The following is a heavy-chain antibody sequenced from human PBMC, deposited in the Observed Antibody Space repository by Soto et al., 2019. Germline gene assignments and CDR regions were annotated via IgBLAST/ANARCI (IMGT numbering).Heavy chain of an antibody. CDR3: ASTPRGTSPFDY. CDR1: GYSFTSYW. CDR2: IDPSDSYT. V-gene: IGHV5-10-1*01. D-gene: IGHD2-2*01. Sequence: PGESLKISCKGSGYSFTSYWISWVRQMPGKGLEWMGRIDPSDSYTNYSPSFQGHVTISADKSISTAYLQWSSLKASDTAMYYCASTPRGTSPFDYWGQGTLVTVS. J-gene: IGHJ4*02.